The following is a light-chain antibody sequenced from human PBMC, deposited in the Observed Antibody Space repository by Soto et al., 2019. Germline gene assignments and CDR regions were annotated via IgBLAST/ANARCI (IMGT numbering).Light chain of an antibody. J-gene: IGKJ2*03. CDR3: QQYHSSPLS. CDR2: KAS. V-gene: IGKV1-5*03. CDR1: ESVRSW. Sequence: DIQMTQSPSTLSASVGDRVTIACRASESVRSWVAWYQHKPGKAPTVLIYKASTLQGGVPSRFSGSGSGTEFTLTISSLQSDDFATYYCQQYHSSPLSFGQGTKLEI.